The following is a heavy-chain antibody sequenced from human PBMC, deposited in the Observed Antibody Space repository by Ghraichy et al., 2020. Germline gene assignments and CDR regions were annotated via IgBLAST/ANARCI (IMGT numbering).Heavy chain of an antibody. D-gene: IGHD4-23*01. Sequence: GSLRLSCAASGFTFSNFALNWVRQAPGKGLEWISYIRTSSDIYHADSVKGRFTISRDNAKNSLYLQMNSLRDEDTALYYCSRDSESTGGNLIFHYWGQGTLVTISS. CDR3: SRDSESTGGNLIFHY. CDR1: GFTFSNFA. CDR2: IRTSSDI. J-gene: IGHJ4*02. V-gene: IGHV3-48*02.